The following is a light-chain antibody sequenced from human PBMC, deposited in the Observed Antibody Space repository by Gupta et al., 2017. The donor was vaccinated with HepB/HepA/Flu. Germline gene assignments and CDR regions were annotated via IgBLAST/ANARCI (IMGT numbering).Light chain of an antibody. V-gene: IGKV1-5*03. CDR3: YQEIDYPRT. CDR2: KAS. Sequence: DIQMTQSPSTLSASVGDRFTITCRASQSITAWLAWYQQKPGKAPKLLIYKASSLESGVPSRFSGSGSGTEFTPTIISLQPDDFAAYYCYQEIDYPRTFGEGTRVEIK. CDR1: QSITAW. J-gene: IGKJ4*01.